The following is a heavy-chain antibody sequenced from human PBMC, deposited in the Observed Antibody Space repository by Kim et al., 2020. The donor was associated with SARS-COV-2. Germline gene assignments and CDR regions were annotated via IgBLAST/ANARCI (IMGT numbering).Heavy chain of an antibody. V-gene: IGHV3-30*07. Sequence: RFTISRDNSKNTLYLQMNSLRAEDTAVYYCARPQYSSSSPGINYYYGMDVWGQGTTVTVSS. J-gene: IGHJ6*02. CDR3: ARPQYSSSSPGINYYYGMDV. D-gene: IGHD6-6*01.